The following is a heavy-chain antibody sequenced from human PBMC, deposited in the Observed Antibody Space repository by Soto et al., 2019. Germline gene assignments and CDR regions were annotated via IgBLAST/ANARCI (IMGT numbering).Heavy chain of an antibody. V-gene: IGHV3-21*06. D-gene: IGHD3-22*01. Sequence: LRLSCAASGFTFSYYTVHWVRRAPGKGLEWVSSISGIRDYIRYADSVKGRFTISRDNAKTSLYLQMNSLTAEDTAVYYCAREGVHNYNEYYFDYWGQGTLVTVSS. J-gene: IGHJ4*02. CDR1: GFTFSYYT. CDR2: ISGIRDYI. CDR3: AREGVHNYNEYYFDY.